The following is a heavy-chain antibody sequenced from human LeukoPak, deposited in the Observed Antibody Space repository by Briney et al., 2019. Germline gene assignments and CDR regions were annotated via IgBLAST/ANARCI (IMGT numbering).Heavy chain of an antibody. CDR3: AREGSSWSDFDY. J-gene: IGHJ4*02. Sequence: ASVKVSCKASGYTFTSYYMHWVRQAPGQGLEWVSSISSSSSYIYYADSVKGRFTISRDNAKNSLYLQMNSLRAEDTAVYYCAREGSSWSDFDYWGQGTLVTVSS. D-gene: IGHD6-13*01. CDR1: GYTFTSYY. CDR2: ISSSSSYI. V-gene: IGHV3-21*01.